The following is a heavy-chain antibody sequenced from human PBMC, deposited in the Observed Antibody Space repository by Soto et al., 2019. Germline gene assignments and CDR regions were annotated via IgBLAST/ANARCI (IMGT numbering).Heavy chain of an antibody. D-gene: IGHD6-13*01. CDR2: INTYNGNT. Sequence: QVQLVQSGAEVKKPGASVQVSCKASGYTFTNYGINWVRQAPGQGLEWMGWINTYNGNTNLAQRLQGRVTMAAGASTSTAYMELRSLRSDDTAVYYCARGSSPVDFDYWGQGTLVTVSS. CDR1: GYTFTNYG. J-gene: IGHJ4*02. V-gene: IGHV1-18*01. CDR3: ARGSSPVDFDY.